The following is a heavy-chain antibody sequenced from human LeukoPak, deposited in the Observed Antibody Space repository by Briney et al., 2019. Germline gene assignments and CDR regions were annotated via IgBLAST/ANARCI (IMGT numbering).Heavy chain of an antibody. CDR2: ICYSGCS. Sequence: SETLSLTCTVSGGSISSSSYYWGWIGQAPGKGLEWIGCICYSGCSYYNPSRKSRVTISVYTTTKQFSLKLRSVNAADTALYYCASRTSDSGGNGEFDYWGPGTLVTVSS. D-gene: IGHD4-23*01. CDR3: ASRTSDSGGNGEFDY. V-gene: IGHV4-39*07. CDR1: GGSISSSSYY. J-gene: IGHJ4*02.